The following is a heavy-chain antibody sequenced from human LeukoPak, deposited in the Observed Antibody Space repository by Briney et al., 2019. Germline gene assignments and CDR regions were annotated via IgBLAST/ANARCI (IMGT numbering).Heavy chain of an antibody. V-gene: IGHV6-1*01. D-gene: IGHD3-10*01. Sequence: SQTLSLTCAISGDSVSSNSVTWNWIRQSPSRGLEWLGRTYYRSTWYNDYAVSVRGRITVNPDTSKNQFSLHLNSVTPEDTAVYYCAREVGSGNSDRYFDYWGQGTLVTVSS. CDR2: TYYRSTWYN. CDR1: GDSVSSNSVT. CDR3: AREVGSGNSDRYFDY. J-gene: IGHJ4*02.